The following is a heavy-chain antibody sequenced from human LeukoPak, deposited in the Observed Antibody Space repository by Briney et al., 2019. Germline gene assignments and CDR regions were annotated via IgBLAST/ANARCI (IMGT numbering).Heavy chain of an antibody. Sequence: SETLSLTYTVSASSISSYYWSSIRQPPGKGLEWIGYIYYTGSTKYSPSLKSRVTISVDTSKNQFSLKLSSVTAADTAVYYCARDPGLFSSSSDWYFDLWGRGTLVTVSS. J-gene: IGHJ2*01. V-gene: IGHV4-59*01. CDR3: ARDPGLFSSSSDWYFDL. D-gene: IGHD6-6*01. CDR2: IYYTGST. CDR1: ASSISSYY.